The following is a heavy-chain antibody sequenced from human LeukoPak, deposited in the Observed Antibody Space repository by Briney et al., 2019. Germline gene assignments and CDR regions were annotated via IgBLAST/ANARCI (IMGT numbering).Heavy chain of an antibody. CDR1: GYTFTSYA. J-gene: IGHJ4*02. V-gene: IGHV7-4-1*02. Sequence: ASVKVSCKASGYTFTSYAMNWVRQAPGQGLEWMGWINTNTGNPTYAQGFTGRFVFSLDTSVSTAYLQISSLKAEDTAVYYCARDTPIAAAGLPYFDYWGQGTLLTVSS. CDR2: INTNTGNP. CDR3: ARDTPIAAAGLPYFDY. D-gene: IGHD6-13*01.